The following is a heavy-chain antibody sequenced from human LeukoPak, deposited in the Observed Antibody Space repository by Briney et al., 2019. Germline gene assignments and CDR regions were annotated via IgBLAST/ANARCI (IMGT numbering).Heavy chain of an antibody. CDR3: ARGPESGYSYGSDY. Sequence: ASVKVSCKASGYTFTSYGISWVRQAPGQGLEWMGGIIPIFGTANYAQKFQGRVTITADESTSTAYMELSSLRSEDTAVYYCARGPESGYSYGSDYWGQGTLVTVSS. D-gene: IGHD5-18*01. V-gene: IGHV1-69*13. CDR2: IIPIFGTA. CDR1: GYTFTSYG. J-gene: IGHJ4*02.